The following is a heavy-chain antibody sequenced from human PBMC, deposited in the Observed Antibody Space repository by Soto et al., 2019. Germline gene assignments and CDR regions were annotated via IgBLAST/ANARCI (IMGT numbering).Heavy chain of an antibody. CDR3: AREDDGGDRDYYGLDV. V-gene: IGHV4-30-4*08. CDR2: IHYSGSI. CDR1: GGSISYEYYH. D-gene: IGHD2-21*02. Sequence: QVQLQQSGPGLVKPSQTLSLTCTVSGGSISYEYYHWTWIRQSPGKGLEWIGYIHYSGSIIYNPSIMRRVTISVDTPKNQFSLQLSSVTAADTAVYFCAREDDGGDRDYYGLDVWGQGTTVTVSS. J-gene: IGHJ6*02.